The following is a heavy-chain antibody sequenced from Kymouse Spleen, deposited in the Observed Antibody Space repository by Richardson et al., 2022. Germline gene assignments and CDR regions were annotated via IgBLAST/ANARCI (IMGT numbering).Heavy chain of an antibody. V-gene: IGHV3-33*01. CDR2: IWYDGSNK. CDR3: ARSEFLEWLFLDY. J-gene: IGHJ4*02. CDR1: GFTFSSYG. Sequence: QVQLVESGGGVVQPGRSLRLSCAASGFTFSSYGMHWVRQAPGKGLEWVAVIWYDGSNKYYADSVKGRFTISRDNSKNTLYLQMNSLRAEDTAVYYCARSEFLEWLFLDYWGQGTLVTVSS. D-gene: IGHD3-3*01.